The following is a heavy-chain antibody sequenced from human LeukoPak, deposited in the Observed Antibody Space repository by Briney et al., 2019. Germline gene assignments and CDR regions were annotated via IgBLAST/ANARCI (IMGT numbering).Heavy chain of an antibody. CDR3: VRHDFWSGFKGGDY. D-gene: IGHD3-3*01. V-gene: IGHV3-20*04. CDR1: GFTFDNYG. J-gene: IGHJ4*02. Sequence: GGSLRLSCAASGFTFDNYGMSWVRQVPGKGLEWVSSINANGGSTAYADSVRGRFTISRDNAKNSLYLQMNSLRAEDTAFYYCVRHDFWSGFKGGDYWGQGTLVTVSS. CDR2: INANGGST.